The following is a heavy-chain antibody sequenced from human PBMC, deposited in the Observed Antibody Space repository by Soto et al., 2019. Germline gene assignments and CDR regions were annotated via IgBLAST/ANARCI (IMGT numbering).Heavy chain of an antibody. D-gene: IGHD3-3*01. CDR1: GYTFTSYG. CDR3: ARAITYYDFWSGYRGFDS. CDR2: ISAYNGNT. J-gene: IGHJ4*02. Sequence: GASVKVSCKASGYTFTSYGISWVRQAPGQGLEWMGWISAYNGNTNYAQKLQGRVTMTTDTSTSTAYMELRSLRSDDTAVYYCARAITYYDFWSGYRGFDSWGQGTLVTVSS. V-gene: IGHV1-18*01.